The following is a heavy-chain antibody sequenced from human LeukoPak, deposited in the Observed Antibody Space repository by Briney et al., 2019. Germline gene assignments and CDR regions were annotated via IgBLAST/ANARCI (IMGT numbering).Heavy chain of an antibody. Sequence: ASVKVSCKASGGTFSSYAISWVRQAPGQGLEWMGGIIPIFGTANYAQKFQGRVTITADESTSTAYMELSSLSSEDTAVYYCASIEVAAAGIWFDPWGQGTLVTVSS. J-gene: IGHJ5*02. CDR1: GGTFSSYA. CDR3: ASIEVAAAGIWFDP. V-gene: IGHV1-69*13. CDR2: IIPIFGTA. D-gene: IGHD6-13*01.